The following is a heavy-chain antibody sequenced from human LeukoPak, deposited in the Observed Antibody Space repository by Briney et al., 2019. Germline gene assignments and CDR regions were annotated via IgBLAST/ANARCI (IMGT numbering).Heavy chain of an antibody. V-gene: IGHV1-2*02. CDR2: INPNSGVT. J-gene: IGHJ4*02. CDR1: GYTFTGYY. CDR3: ARGDGDGYNFWY. D-gene: IGHD5-24*01. Sequence: ASVQVSCKASGYTFTGYYIHWVRQAPGQGLEWMGWINPNSGVTNYAQKFQGRVTMTRDTSISTAYMELSRLRSDDTAVYYCARGDGDGYNFWYWGQGTLVT.